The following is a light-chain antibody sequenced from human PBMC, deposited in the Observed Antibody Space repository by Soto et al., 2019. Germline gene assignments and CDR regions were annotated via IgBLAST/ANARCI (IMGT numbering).Light chain of an antibody. J-gene: IGKJ4*01. Sequence: EIVMTQSPATLSVSVGERATLSCRASHSVSSKLAWYQQKPGQAPRLLIYGASTRATDIPARFSGSGSGTEFTLTISSLQSEDFAVYYCQQDNDCPPQLTFGGGTKVEIK. V-gene: IGKV3-15*01. CDR3: QQDNDCPPQLT. CDR1: HSVSSK. CDR2: GAS.